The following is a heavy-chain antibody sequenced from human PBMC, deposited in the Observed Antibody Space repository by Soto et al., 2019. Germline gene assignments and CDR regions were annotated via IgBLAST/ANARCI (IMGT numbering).Heavy chain of an antibody. V-gene: IGHV2-5*01. J-gene: IGHJ4*02. CDR1: GFSLSTGGVG. D-gene: IGHD1-20*01. Sequence: QITLKESGPTLVNPTQTLTLTCTFSGFSLSTGGVGVGWIRQPPGKALEWLALIYWNDDKRYSPSLNSRLTITKDSSKNQVVLTITNMDPVDTATYYCANRSNWIDYFDSWGQETLATVSS. CDR3: ANRSNWIDYFDS. CDR2: IYWNDDK.